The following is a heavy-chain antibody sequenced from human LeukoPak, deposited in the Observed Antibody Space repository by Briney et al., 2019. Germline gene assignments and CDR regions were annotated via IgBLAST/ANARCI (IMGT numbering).Heavy chain of an antibody. CDR2: ISAYNGNT. Sequence: ASVKVSCKASGYTFTSYGISWVRQAPGQGLEWMGWISAYNGNTNYAQKLQGRVTMTTDTSTGTAYMELRSLRSDDTAVYYCARVSRVIVVVPAATRGWFDPWGQGTLVTVSS. D-gene: IGHD2-2*01. CDR1: GYTFTSYG. V-gene: IGHV1-18*01. J-gene: IGHJ5*02. CDR3: ARVSRVIVVVPAATRGWFDP.